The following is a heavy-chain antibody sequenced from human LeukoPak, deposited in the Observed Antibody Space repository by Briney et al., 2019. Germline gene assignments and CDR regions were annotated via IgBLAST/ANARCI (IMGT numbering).Heavy chain of an antibody. CDR2: ISYDGSNK. J-gene: IGHJ3*02. D-gene: IGHD3-10*01. Sequence: GGSLRLSCAASGFTFSSYAMHWVRQAPGKGPEWVAVISYDGSNKYYADSVKGRFTISRDNSKNTLYLQMNSLRAEDTAVYYCARELGSGSYRARSSDAFDTWGQGTMVTVSS. CDR1: GFTFSSYA. V-gene: IGHV3-30*04. CDR3: ARELGSGSYRARSSDAFDT.